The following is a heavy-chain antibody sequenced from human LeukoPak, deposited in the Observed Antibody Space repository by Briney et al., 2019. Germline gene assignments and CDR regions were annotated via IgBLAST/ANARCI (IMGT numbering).Heavy chain of an antibody. J-gene: IGHJ4*02. Sequence: ASVKVSCKASGYGFSAYYMHWVRQAPGQGLEWMGWINPNSGDTNYAQKFQGRVTMTRDTSISTAYMELSRLRSDDTAVYYCARALPYSQAYSGYVTKPYHFDSWGQGTLVTVSS. D-gene: IGHD5-12*01. CDR3: ARALPYSQAYSGYVTKPYHFDS. CDR2: INPNSGDT. CDR1: GYGFSAYY. V-gene: IGHV1-2*02.